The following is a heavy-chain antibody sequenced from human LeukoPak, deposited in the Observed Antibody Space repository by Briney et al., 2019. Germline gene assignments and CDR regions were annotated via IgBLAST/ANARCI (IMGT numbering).Heavy chain of an antibody. CDR3: ARRRPYGDYVLSVGYYYYMDV. J-gene: IGHJ6*03. CDR2: INHSGST. V-gene: IGHV4-34*01. CDR1: GGSFSGYY. Sequence: PSETLSLTCAVYGGSFSGYYWSWIRQPPGKGLEWIGEINHSGSTNYNPSLKSRVTISVDTSKNQFSLKLSSVTAADTAVYYCARRRPYGDYVLSVGYYYYMDVWGKGTTVTISS. D-gene: IGHD4-17*01.